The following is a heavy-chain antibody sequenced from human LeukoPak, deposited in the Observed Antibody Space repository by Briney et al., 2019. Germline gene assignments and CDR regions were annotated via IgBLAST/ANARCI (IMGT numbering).Heavy chain of an antibody. J-gene: IGHJ4*02. Sequence: PSETLSLTCTVSGGSFSGYYCTWIRPPPGKGLEWIGEINHSGSANYNPSLKSRVTISLDTSKNQFSLKLSSVTAADTAVYYCARGQGTVTAHWGQGTLVTVSS. V-gene: IGHV4-34*01. D-gene: IGHD4-17*01. CDR3: ARGQGTVTAH. CDR2: INHSGSA. CDR1: GGSFSGYY.